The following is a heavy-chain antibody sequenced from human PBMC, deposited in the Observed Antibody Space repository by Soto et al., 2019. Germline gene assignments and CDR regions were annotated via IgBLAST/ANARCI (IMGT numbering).Heavy chain of an antibody. J-gene: IGHJ4*02. CDR1: AGSISSGGYY. CDR2: IYYSWST. Sequence: PSETLSLTCTVSAGSISSGGYYWSWIRQHPGKGLEWIGYIYYSWSTYYNPSPKSRVTISVDTSKNQFSLKLSSVTAADTAVYYCARGEPNYFDYWGQGTLVTVSS. CDR3: ARGEPNYFDY. D-gene: IGHD1-1*01. V-gene: IGHV4-31*03.